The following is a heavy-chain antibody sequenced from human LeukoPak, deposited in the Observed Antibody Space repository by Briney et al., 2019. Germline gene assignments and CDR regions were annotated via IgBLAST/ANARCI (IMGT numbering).Heavy chain of an antibody. J-gene: IGHJ4*02. CDR2: ISGSGGST. CDR1: GFTFSSYA. V-gene: IGHV3-23*01. Sequence: GGSLRLSCAASGFTFSSYAMSWVRQAPGKGLEWVSVISGSGGSTNYAASVKGRFTISRDNSKNTLYLQMNSLGADDTAVYYCAKGNWRYFDYWGQGTLVTVSS. CDR3: AKGNWRYFDY. D-gene: IGHD1-1*01.